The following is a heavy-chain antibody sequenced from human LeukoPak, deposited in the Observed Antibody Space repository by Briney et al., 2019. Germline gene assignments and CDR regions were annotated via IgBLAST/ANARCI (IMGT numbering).Heavy chain of an antibody. J-gene: IGHJ4*02. CDR1: GFTFSSYS. V-gene: IGHV3-48*04. Sequence: GGSLRLSCAASGFTFSSYSMNWVRQAPGKGLEWVSYISYSGDTIYYADSVKGRFTVSRDNAKNSLYLQMNSLRAEDTAVYYCARLGIITAAGSNDYWGQGTMVTVSS. D-gene: IGHD6-13*01. CDR2: ISYSGDTI. CDR3: ARLGIITAAGSNDY.